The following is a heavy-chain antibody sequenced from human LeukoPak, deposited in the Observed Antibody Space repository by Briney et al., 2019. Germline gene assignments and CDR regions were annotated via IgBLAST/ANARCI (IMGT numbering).Heavy chain of an antibody. CDR1: GFTFSNAW. CDR3: TTVGSSWNFDY. J-gene: IGHJ4*02. V-gene: IGHV3-15*01. D-gene: IGHD6-13*01. CDR2: IKSKSNGGTI. Sequence: PGESLKISCAASGFTFSNAWMTWVRQAPGKGLEWIARIKSKSNGGTIDYAAPVKGRFTISRDDSKDTLYLQMNSLKIEDAAVYYCTTVGSSWNFDYWGQGTLVTVSS.